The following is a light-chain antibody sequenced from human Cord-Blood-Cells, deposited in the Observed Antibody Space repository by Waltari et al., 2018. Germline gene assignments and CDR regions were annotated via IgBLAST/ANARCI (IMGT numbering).Light chain of an antibody. V-gene: IGKV3-11*01. Sequence: IVLPQSLATLSLSPGERATLSCRASQSVSSYLAWYQQKPGQAPRLLIYDASNRATGIPARFSGSGSGTDFTLTISSLEPEDFAVYYWQQRSNWPPITFGQGTRLEIK. CDR3: QQRSNWPPIT. CDR1: QSVSSY. CDR2: DAS. J-gene: IGKJ5*01.